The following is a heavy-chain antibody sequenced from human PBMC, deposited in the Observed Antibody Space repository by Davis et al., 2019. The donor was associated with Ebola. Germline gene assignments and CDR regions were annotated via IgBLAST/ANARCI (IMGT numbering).Heavy chain of an antibody. Sequence: AASVKVSCKGSGGTFSSSAISWVRQAPGQGLDWMGGIIPLFETTNYAQKFQGRVTMTRNTSISTAYMELSSLRSEDTAVYYCARCLAYYDFWSAYPYYYYGMDVWGQGTTVTVSS. D-gene: IGHD3-3*01. V-gene: IGHV1-69*05. CDR3: ARCLAYYDFWSAYPYYYYGMDV. CDR1: GGTFSSSA. CDR2: IIPLFETT. J-gene: IGHJ6*02.